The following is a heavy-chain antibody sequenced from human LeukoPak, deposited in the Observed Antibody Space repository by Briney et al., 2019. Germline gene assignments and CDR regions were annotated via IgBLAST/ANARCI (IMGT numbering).Heavy chain of an antibody. J-gene: IGHJ4*02. CDR3: VRRAAYYDSSGYLAPDYYFDL. V-gene: IGHV3-30*04. Sequence: GGSLRLSCAASGFTFNGHSMHWVRQAPGKGLGWVAHISYDGSNTFFADSVKGRFTISRDNSRYTVYLQMNSLRREDTAFYYCVRRAAYYDSSGYLAPDYYFDLWGQGTLVTVSS. CDR1: GFTFNGHS. D-gene: IGHD3-22*01. CDR2: ISYDGSNT.